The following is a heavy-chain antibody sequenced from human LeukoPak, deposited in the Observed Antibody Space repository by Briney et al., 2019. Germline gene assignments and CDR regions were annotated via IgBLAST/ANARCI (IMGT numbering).Heavy chain of an antibody. CDR1: GGSISSYY. J-gene: IGHJ3*02. D-gene: IGHD2-2*01. V-gene: IGHV4-4*07. Sequence: SETLSLTCTVSGGSISSYYWSWIRQPAGKGLEWIGRIYISGSGSTNYNPSLKSRVTMSVDTSKNQFSLKLSSVTAADTAVYYCARDHCSSTSCYVTIAFDIWGQGTMVTVSS. CDR2: IYISGSGST. CDR3: ARDHCSSTSCYVTIAFDI.